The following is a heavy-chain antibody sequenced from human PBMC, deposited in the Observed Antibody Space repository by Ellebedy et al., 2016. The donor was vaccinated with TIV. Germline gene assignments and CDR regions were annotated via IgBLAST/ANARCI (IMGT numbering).Heavy chain of an antibody. J-gene: IGHJ4*02. V-gene: IGHV1-69*13. CDR1: GGTFSSYA. Sequence: AASVKVSCKASGGTFSSYAISWVRQAPGQGLEWLGGSIPISGPTNYAPKFQGRVTIIADESTSTAYMELSSLRSDDTAVYYCASRNDSSGYYYVLAFEYWGQGTLVTVSS. D-gene: IGHD3-22*01. CDR2: SIPISGPT. CDR3: ASRNDSSGYYYVLAFEY.